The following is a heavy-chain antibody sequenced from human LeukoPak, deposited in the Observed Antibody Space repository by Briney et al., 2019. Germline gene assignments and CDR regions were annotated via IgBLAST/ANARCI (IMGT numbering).Heavy chain of an antibody. CDR1: GGTFSSYA. CDR3: ARGISSGWTDYYYYYMDV. CDR2: IIPIFGTA. Sequence: SVKVSCKASGGTFSSYAISWVRQAPGQGLEWMGRIIPIFGTANYAQKFQGRVTITTDESTSTAYMGLSSLRSEDTAVYYCARGISSGWTDYYYYYMDVWGKGTTVTVSS. V-gene: IGHV1-69*05. D-gene: IGHD6-19*01. J-gene: IGHJ6*03.